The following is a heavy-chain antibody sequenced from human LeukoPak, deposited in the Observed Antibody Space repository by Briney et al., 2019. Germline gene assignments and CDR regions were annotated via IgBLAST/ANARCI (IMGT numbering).Heavy chain of an antibody. CDR1: GFTFDDYA. V-gene: IGHV3-74*01. CDR3: ARDWNGNFLY. D-gene: IGHD1-1*01. CDR2: INSDGSGT. J-gene: IGHJ4*02. Sequence: GGSLRLPCAASGFTFDDYAMHWVRQAPGKGLVWVSRINSDGSGTSYADSVKGRFTISRDNAKNTLYLQVNSLRAEDTAVYYCARDWNGNFLYWGQGTLVTVSS.